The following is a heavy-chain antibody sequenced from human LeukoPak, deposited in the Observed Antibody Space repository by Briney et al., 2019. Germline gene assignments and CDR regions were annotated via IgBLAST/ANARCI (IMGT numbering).Heavy chain of an antibody. CDR1: GYTFTSHY. CDR3: ARNPYCSSTSCYHFDY. CDR2: INPSGGST. J-gene: IGHJ4*02. V-gene: IGHV1-46*01. D-gene: IGHD2-2*01. Sequence: ASVKVSCKASGYTFTSHYMHWVRQAPGQGLEWMGIINPSGGSTSYAQKFQGRVTMTRDTSTSTVYMELSSLRSEDTAVYYCARNPYCSSTSCYHFDYWGQGTLVTVSS.